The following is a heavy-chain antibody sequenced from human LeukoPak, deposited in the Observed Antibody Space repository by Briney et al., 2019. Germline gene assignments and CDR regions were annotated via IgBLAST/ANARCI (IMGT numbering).Heavy chain of an antibody. CDR2: IYPGDSDT. CDR3: ARSEPSSCSGGSCDPNFDY. CDR1: GYSFTSYW. D-gene: IGHD2-15*01. Sequence: GESLKISCKGSGYSFTSYWIGWVRQMPGKGLEWMGIIYPGDSDTRYSPSFQGQVTISADKSISTAYLQWSSLKASDTAMYYCARSEPSSCSGGSCDPNFDYWGQGTLVTVSS. J-gene: IGHJ4*02. V-gene: IGHV5-51*01.